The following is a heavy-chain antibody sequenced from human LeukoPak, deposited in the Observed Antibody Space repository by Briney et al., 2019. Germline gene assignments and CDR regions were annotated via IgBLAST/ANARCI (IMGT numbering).Heavy chain of an antibody. D-gene: IGHD6-13*01. V-gene: IGHV3-7*01. Sequence: GGSLRLSCAASGFTFSTYWMSWVRQAPGKGLEWVANIKQDGSEKYYLDSVKGRFTISRDNAKNSLYLQMNSLRAEDTAVYFCTREAAAGIDYWGQGTLVTVS. J-gene: IGHJ4*02. CDR1: GFTFSTYW. CDR3: TREAAAGIDY. CDR2: IKQDGSEK.